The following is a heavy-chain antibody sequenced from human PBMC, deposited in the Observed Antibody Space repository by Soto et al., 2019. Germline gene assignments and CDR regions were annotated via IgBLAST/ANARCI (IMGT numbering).Heavy chain of an antibody. Sequence: PSETLSLTCAVYGGSFSGYYWSWIRQPPGKGLEWIGEINHSGSTNYNPSLKSRVTISVDTSKNQFSLKLSSVTAADTAVYYCETVYDFWSGYDYYGMDVWGQGTTVNVSS. CDR3: ETVYDFWSGYDYYGMDV. J-gene: IGHJ6*02. CDR2: INHSGST. V-gene: IGHV4-34*01. CDR1: GGSFSGYY. D-gene: IGHD3-3*01.